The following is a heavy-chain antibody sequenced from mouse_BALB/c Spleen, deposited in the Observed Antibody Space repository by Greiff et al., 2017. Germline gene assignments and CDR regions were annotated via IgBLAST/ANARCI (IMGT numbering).Heavy chain of an antibody. J-gene: IGHJ2*01. CDR3: ARTYYGNYVYFDY. D-gene: IGHD2-10*01. CDR2: INPSTGYT. Sequence: VQLQQSGAELAKPGASVKMSCKASGYTFTSYWMHWVKQRPGQGLEWIGYINPSTGYTEYNQKFKDKATLTADKSSSTAYMQLSSLTSEDSAVYYCARTYYGNYVYFDYWGQGTTLTVSS. V-gene: IGHV1-7*01. CDR1: GYTFTSYW.